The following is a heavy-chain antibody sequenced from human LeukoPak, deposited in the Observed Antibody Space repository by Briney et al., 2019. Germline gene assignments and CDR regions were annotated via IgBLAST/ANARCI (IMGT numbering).Heavy chain of an antibody. D-gene: IGHD2-2*01. CDR2: INPDNGGT. J-gene: IGHJ5*02. CDR3: TREARVGNWFDP. CDR1: GYTFTDYY. Sequence: GASVEASCRASGYTFTDYYIHWVRQAPGQGLECMGWINPDNGGTNYAQKFQGRVTMTRDTSIRTVYMDLSRLRSDDTVVFYCTREARVGNWFDPWGQGTQVTVSS. V-gene: IGHV1-2*02.